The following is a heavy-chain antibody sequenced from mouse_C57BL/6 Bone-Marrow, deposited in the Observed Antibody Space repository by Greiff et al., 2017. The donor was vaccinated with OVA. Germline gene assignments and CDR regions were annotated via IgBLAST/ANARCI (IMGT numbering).Heavy chain of an antibody. CDR3: ARLHYAMDY. V-gene: IGHV5-6*01. CDR2: ISSGGSYT. CDR1: GFTFSSYG. Sequence: EVMLVESGGDLVKPGGSLKLSCAASGFTFSSYGMSWVRQTPDQRLEWVATISSGGSYTYYPDSVKGRFTISRDNAKNTLYLQMSSLKSEDTAMYYCARLHYAMDYWGQGTSVTVSS. J-gene: IGHJ4*01.